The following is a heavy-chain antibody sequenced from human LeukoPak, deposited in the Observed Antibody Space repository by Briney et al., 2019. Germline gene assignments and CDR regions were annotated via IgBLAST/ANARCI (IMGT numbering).Heavy chain of an antibody. CDR3: ARDSGDYGDHLFDY. D-gene: IGHD4-17*01. CDR1: GFTVSSNY. J-gene: IGHJ4*02. V-gene: IGHV3-66*01. CDR2: IYSGGST. Sequence: GGSLRLSCAASGFTVSSNYMSWVRQAPGKGLEWVSVIYSGGSTYYADSVKGRFTISRDNSKNTLYLQMNSLRAEDTAVYYCARDSGDYGDHLFDYWGQGTLVTVSS.